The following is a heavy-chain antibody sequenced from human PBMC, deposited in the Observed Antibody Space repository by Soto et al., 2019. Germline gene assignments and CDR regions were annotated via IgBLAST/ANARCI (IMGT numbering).Heavy chain of an antibody. Sequence: QVQLQESGPGLVKPSQTLSLTCTVSGGSISSGGYYWSWIRQHPGKGLEWIGYIYYSGSTYYNPSVKRRVTISVDTSKNQFSLKLSSVTAADTAVYYCAASCVGCGGFNYYGMDVWGQGTTVTVSS. D-gene: IGHD2-21*01. J-gene: IGHJ6*02. CDR3: AASCVGCGGFNYYGMDV. V-gene: IGHV4-31*03. CDR2: IYYSGST. CDR1: GGSISSGGYY.